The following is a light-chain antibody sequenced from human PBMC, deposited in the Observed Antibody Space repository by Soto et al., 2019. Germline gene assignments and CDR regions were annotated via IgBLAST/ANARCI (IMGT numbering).Light chain of an antibody. CDR3: QHYDNLPPFT. CDR2: GAS. Sequence: DIQMTQSPSSLSASVGARVSITCQASQDIRTSLSWFQQKPGRAPKLLIYGASYLETGVPSRFRGSGSATDFTFTISSLQPEDTATYYCQHYDNLPPFTFGPGTKVDI. CDR1: QDIRTS. V-gene: IGKV1-33*01. J-gene: IGKJ3*01.